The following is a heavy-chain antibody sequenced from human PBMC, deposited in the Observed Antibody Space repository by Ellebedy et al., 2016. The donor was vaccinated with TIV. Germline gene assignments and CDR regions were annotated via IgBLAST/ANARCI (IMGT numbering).Heavy chain of an antibody. J-gene: IGHJ6*02. CDR2: INPSGGST. CDR3: ARGGVRYFDWSVYYYGMDV. CDR1: GYTFTSYY. V-gene: IGHV1-46*01. D-gene: IGHD3-9*01. Sequence: ASVKVSXXASGYTFTSYYMHWVRQAPGQGLEWMGIINPSGGSTSYAQKFQGRVTMTRDTSTSTVYMELSSLRSEDTAVYYCARGGVRYFDWSVYYYGMDVWGQGTTVTVSS.